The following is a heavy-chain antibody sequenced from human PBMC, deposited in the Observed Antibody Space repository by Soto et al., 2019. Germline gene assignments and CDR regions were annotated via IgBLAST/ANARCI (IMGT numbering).Heavy chain of an antibody. CDR1: GFTFSSYG. CDR3: AKDRMGAGVRGYFDY. J-gene: IGHJ4*02. CDR2: ISDDGSNK. Sequence: QVQLVESGGGVVQPGKSLRLSCAGSGFTFSSYGMDWVRQAPGKGLEWVAVISDDGSNKYYADDVKGLFTITSDNSKNTLYLQKSSLRADDTAVYYCAKDRMGAGVRGYFDYWGQGTLVTVSS. D-gene: IGHD3-10*01. V-gene: IGHV3-30*18.